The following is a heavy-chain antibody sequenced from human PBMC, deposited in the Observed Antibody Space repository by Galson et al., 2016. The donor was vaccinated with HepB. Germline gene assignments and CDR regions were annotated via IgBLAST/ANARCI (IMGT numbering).Heavy chain of an antibody. Sequence: SETLSLTCNVSGGSVSSSSYYWTWIRQPPGKGLEWIGYIYYSGSTTYTPSLNSRVTITVDTSKNQVSLQLSSVTAADAALYYCARVTISMRIRGGMDVWGRGTTVIVSS. CDR2: IYYSGST. CDR3: ARVTISMRIRGGMDV. CDR1: GGSVSSSSYY. V-gene: IGHV4-61*01. J-gene: IGHJ6*02. D-gene: IGHD2/OR15-2a*01.